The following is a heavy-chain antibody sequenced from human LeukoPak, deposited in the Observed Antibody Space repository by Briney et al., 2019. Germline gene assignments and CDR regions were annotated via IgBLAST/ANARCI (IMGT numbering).Heavy chain of an antibody. CDR1: GFSFSSYS. CDR3: ARAEWYYARSGYATGVYFDS. CDR2: SDTGSSTI. Sequence: GGSLRLSCAASGFSFSSYSMNWVRQAPGKGLEWVSYSDTGSSTIYNADSVKGRFTISRDNAKNSLYLQMNSLRAEDTAVYYCARAEWYYARSGYATGVYFDSWAREPWSPSPQ. J-gene: IGHJ4*02. D-gene: IGHD3-22*01. V-gene: IGHV3-48*01.